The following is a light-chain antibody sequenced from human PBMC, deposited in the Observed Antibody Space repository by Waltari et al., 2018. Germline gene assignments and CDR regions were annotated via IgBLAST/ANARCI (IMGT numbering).Light chain of an antibody. V-gene: IGKV1-6*01. Sequence: AFQMTQSPSSLSASVADRVTITCRASQDIRNVLSWYQQKPGKAPQLLIYEASTLQSGVPSRFSGSGSGTAFTLTISSLQPEDFATYYCLQDSTYPRTFGQGTTVEI. J-gene: IGKJ1*01. CDR3: LQDSTYPRT. CDR1: QDIRNV. CDR2: EAS.